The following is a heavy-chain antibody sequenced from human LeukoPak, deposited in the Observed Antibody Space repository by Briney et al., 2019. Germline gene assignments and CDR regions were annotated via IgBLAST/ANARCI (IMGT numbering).Heavy chain of an antibody. Sequence: SVKVSCKASGGTFSSYAISWVRQAPGQGLEWMGGIIPIFGTANYAQKFQGRVTITTDESTSTAYMELSSLRSEDTAVYYCARGVYDSPLGAFDIWGQGTMVTVSS. CDR2: IIPIFGTA. J-gene: IGHJ3*02. D-gene: IGHD3-3*01. V-gene: IGHV1-69*05. CDR3: ARGVYDSPLGAFDI. CDR1: GGTFSSYA.